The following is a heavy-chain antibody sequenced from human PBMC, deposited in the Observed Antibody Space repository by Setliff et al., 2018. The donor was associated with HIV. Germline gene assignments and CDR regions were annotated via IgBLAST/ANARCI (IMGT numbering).Heavy chain of an antibody. Sequence: ASVKVSCKASGYTFTNNVIHWVRQAPGQRLEWMGWIHAGSGDTQYSQKFQGRVTVTRDTSASTVYMELSSLRSEDTAMYYCVRDHPGIAYWGQGTMVTVSS. CDR1: GYTFTNNV. CDR3: VRDHPGIAY. CDR2: IHAGSGDT. V-gene: IGHV1-3*01. J-gene: IGHJ4*02.